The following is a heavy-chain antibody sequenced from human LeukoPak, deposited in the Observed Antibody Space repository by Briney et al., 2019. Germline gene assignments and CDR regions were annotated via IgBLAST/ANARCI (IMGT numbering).Heavy chain of an antibody. V-gene: IGHV4-4*07. CDR2: IYTSGST. J-gene: IGHJ4*02. Sequence: PSETLSLTCAVSGYSISSGYYWSWIRQPAGKGLEWIGRIYTSGSTNYNPSLKSRVTMSVDTSKNQFSLKLSSVTAADTAVYYCARSYCSSTSCYLYYFDYWGQGTLVTVSS. CDR3: ARSYCSSTSCYLYYFDY. D-gene: IGHD2-2*01. CDR1: GYSISSGYY.